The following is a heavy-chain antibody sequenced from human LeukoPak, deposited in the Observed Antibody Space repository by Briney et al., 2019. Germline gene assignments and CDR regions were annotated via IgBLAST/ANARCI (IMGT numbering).Heavy chain of an antibody. Sequence: SETLSLTCAVYGGSFSGYYWSWIRQPPGKGLEWIGEINHSGSTNYNPSPKGRVTISIDTSKNQFSLKLSSVTAADTAVYYCARGLADCSSTSCYFNWFDPWGQGTLVSVSS. CDR2: INHSGST. CDR1: GGSFSGYY. D-gene: IGHD2-2*01. CDR3: ARGLADCSSTSCYFNWFDP. J-gene: IGHJ5*02. V-gene: IGHV4-34*01.